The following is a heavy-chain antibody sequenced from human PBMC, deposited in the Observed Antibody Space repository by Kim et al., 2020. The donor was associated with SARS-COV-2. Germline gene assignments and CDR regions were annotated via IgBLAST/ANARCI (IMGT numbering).Heavy chain of an antibody. V-gene: IGHV4-59*01. J-gene: IGHJ3*02. CDR2: T. CDR3: ARVRGDAFDI. Sequence: TNPHPSLTSQVTISVDTTKNPFSLKLSSVTAADTAVYYCARVRGDAFDIWGQGKMVTVSS.